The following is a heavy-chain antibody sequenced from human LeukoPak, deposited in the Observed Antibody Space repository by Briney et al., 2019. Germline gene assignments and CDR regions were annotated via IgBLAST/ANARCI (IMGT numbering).Heavy chain of an antibody. CDR1: GGSISSSSYY. Sequence: PSETLSLTCTVSGGSISSSSYYWGWIRQPPGKGLEWIGSIYYSGSTYYNPSLKSRVTISVDTSKNQFSLKLSSVTAADTAVYYYARQSDYVWGSYRPTTYYFDYWGQGTLVTVSS. V-gene: IGHV4-39*01. CDR2: IYYSGST. J-gene: IGHJ4*02. D-gene: IGHD3-16*02. CDR3: ARQSDYVWGSYRPTTYYFDY.